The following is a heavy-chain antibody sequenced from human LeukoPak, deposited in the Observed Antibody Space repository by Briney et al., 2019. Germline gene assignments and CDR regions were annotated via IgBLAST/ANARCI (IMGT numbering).Heavy chain of an antibody. CDR2: IIPIFGTA. D-gene: IGHD3-16*01. J-gene: IGHJ3*02. V-gene: IGHV1-69*05. CDR1: AGTSSSYA. Sequence: SVKVSCKAPAGTSSSYAISWVRQAPGEGLEWMGRIIPIFGTANYAQKLQGRVTITTDESTSTAYMELSSLRSEDTAVYYCARVLIYDYVWGSYHDDAFDIWGQGTMVTVSP. CDR3: ARVLIYDYVWGSYHDDAFDI.